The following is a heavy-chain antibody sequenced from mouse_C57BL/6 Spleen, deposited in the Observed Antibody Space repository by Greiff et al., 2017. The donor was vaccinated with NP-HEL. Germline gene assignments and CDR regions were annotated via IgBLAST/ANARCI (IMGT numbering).Heavy chain of an antibody. V-gene: IGHV5-4*01. Sequence: EVQGVESGGGLVKPGGSLKLSCAASGFTFSSYAMSWVRQTPEKRLEWVATISDGGSYTYYPDNVKGRFTISRDNAKNNLYLQMSHLKSEDTAMYYCARLLLRIMDYWGQGTSVTVSS. CDR2: ISDGGSYT. D-gene: IGHD1-1*01. J-gene: IGHJ4*01. CDR1: GFTFSSYA. CDR3: ARLLLRIMDY.